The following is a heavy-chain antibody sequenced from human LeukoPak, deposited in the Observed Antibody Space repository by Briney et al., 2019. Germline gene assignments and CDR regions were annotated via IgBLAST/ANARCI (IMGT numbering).Heavy chain of an antibody. CDR1: EYTFTGYY. CDR3: ARGGITGTTRGPTRLNDAFDI. D-gene: IGHD1-20*01. J-gene: IGHJ3*02. V-gene: IGHV1-2*04. CDR2: INPNSGGT. Sequence: ASVKVSCKVSEYTFTGYYLHWLRQAPGQGLEWMGWINPNSGGTNYAQKFQGWATMTRDTSISTAYMELSRLRSDDTAVYYCARGGITGTTRGPTRLNDAFDIWGQGTMVTVSS.